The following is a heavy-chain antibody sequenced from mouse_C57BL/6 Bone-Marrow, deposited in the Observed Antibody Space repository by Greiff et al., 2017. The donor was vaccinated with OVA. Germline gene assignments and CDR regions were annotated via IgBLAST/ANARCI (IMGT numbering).Heavy chain of an antibody. D-gene: IGHD1-1*01. CDR1: GYAFTNYL. V-gene: IGHV1-54*01. J-gene: IGHJ2*01. CDR2: INPGSGGT. Sequence: VQLQQSGAELVRPGTSVKVSCKASGYAFTNYLIEWVKQRPGQGLEWIGVINPGSGGTNYNEKFKGKATLTADKSSSTAYMQLSSLTSEDSAVYFCARRVYYYCSINYFDYWGQGTTLTVSS. CDR3: ARRVYYYCSINYFDY.